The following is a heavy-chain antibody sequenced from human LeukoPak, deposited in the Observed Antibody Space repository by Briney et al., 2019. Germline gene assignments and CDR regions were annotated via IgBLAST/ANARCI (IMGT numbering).Heavy chain of an antibody. D-gene: IGHD5-18*01. V-gene: IGHV4-34*01. J-gene: IGHJ4*02. CDR3: ARENGYSYGFLDY. CDR1: GGSFSGYY. Sequence: SETLSLTCAVYGGSFSGYYWSWIRQPPGKGLEWIGEINHSGGTNYNPSLKSRVTISVDTSKNQFSLKLSSVTAADTAVYYCARENGYSYGFLDYWGQGTLVTVSS. CDR2: INHSGGT.